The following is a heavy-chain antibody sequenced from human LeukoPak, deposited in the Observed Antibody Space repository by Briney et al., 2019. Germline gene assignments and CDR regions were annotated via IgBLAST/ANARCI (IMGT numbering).Heavy chain of an antibody. V-gene: IGHV4-30-4*08. J-gene: IGHJ4*02. CDR3: ARHRGSYVEEALEY. D-gene: IGHD1-26*01. CDR2: IFYSGGT. CDR1: GGSISSGDYY. Sequence: NPSETLSLTCTVSGGSISSGDYYWSWIRQPPGKGLEWIGYIFYSGGTYYNPSLKSRVTISADMSKNHFSLKLRSVTAADTAMYYCARHRGSYVEEALEYWGQGILVTVSS.